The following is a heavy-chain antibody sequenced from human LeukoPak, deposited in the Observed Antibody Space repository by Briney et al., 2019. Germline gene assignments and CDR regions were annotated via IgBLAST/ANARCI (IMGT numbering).Heavy chain of an antibody. CDR2: INTYNGNT. CDR3: ARDRFGDYEFRYYFDY. Sequence: ASVKVSCKASGYTFTSNGITWVRQAPGQGLEWLGWINTYNGNTNYAQKLQGRVTMTRDMSTSTVYMELSSLRSEDTAVYYCARDRFGDYEFRYYFDYWGQGTLVTVSS. CDR1: GYTFTSNG. J-gene: IGHJ4*02. V-gene: IGHV1-18*01. D-gene: IGHD4-17*01.